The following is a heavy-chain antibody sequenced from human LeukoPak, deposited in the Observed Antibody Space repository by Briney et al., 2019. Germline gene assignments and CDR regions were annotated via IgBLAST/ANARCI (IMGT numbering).Heavy chain of an antibody. J-gene: IGHJ4*02. V-gene: IGHV3-30*18. Sequence: GGSLRLSCAASGFTFSSYGMHWVRQAPGKGLEWVAVISYDGSNKYYADSVKGRFTISRDNSKNTLYLQMNSLRAEDTAVYYCAKGDYGSGSSLGYWGQGTLVTVSS. CDR1: GFTFSSYG. CDR3: AKGDYGSGSSLGY. D-gene: IGHD3-10*01. CDR2: ISYDGSNK.